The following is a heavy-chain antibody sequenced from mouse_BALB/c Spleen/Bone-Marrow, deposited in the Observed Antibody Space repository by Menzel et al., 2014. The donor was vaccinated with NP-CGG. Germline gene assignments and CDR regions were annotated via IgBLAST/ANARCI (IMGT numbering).Heavy chain of an antibody. V-gene: IGHV1-67*01. J-gene: IGHJ3*01. Sequence: QVQLQQSGPELVRPGVSVKISCKGSGYTFTDYATHWVKQSHAKSLEWIGVISTYSGNTNYNQKFKGKATMTVDKSSSTAYMELARLTSEDSAIYYCARSGYGYDWFAYWGQGTLVTVSA. CDR3: ARSGYGYDWFAY. CDR1: GYTFTDYA. D-gene: IGHD2-2*01. CDR2: ISTYSGNT.